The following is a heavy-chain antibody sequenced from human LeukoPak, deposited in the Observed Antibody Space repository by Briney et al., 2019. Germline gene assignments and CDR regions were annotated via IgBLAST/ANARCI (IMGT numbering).Heavy chain of an antibody. CDR3: ARRLTQYDCFDP. Sequence: SQTLSLTCAISGDSVSSNSVTWNWIRQSRSRGLEWLGRTYYRSTWYNDYAVSVRGRITVNPDTSKNQFSLHLNSVTPEDTAVYYCARRLTQYDCFDPRGQGILVTVSS. CDR2: TYYRSTWYN. V-gene: IGHV6-1*01. J-gene: IGHJ5*02. D-gene: IGHD2-2*01. CDR1: GDSVSSNSVT.